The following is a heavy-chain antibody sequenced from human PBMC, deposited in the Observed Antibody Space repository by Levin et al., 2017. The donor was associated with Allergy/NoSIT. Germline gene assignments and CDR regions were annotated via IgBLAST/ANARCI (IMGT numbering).Heavy chain of an antibody. CDR1: GILFSSYD. V-gene: IGHV3-21*01. J-gene: IGHJ6*02. Sequence: ASVKVSCAASGILFSSYDMNWVRQAPGKGLEWVSSISVGGNYIYYADSVKGRFTISRDNAKNSLFLQMNSLRAEDTAVYYCASWAMYHYDRSAFDYFYYAMDVWGQGTTVTVSS. D-gene: IGHD3-22*01. CDR2: ISVGGNYI. CDR3: ASWAMYHYDRSAFDYFYYAMDV.